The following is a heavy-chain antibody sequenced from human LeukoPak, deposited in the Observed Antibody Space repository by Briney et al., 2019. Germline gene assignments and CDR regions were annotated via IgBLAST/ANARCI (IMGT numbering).Heavy chain of an antibody. CDR3: ARDRSLKVYYMDV. CDR2: INPNSGGT. J-gene: IGHJ6*03. Sequence: ASVKVSCKASGYTFTGYYMHWVRQAPGQGLEWMGWINPNSGGTNYAQKFRGRVTMTRDTSISTAYMELSSLRSDDTAVYYCARDRSLKVYYMDVWGRGTPVTISS. CDR1: GYTFTGYY. V-gene: IGHV1-2*02.